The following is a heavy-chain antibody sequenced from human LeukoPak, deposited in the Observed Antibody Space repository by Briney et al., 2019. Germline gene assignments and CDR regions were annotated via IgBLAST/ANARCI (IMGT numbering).Heavy chain of an antibody. D-gene: IGHD6-19*01. CDR1: GFTFSSYG. CDR3: TKGSSVAATVDY. J-gene: IGHJ4*02. V-gene: IGHV3-30*18. Sequence: GRSLRLSCAASGFTFSSYGMHWVRQAPGKGLEWVAAISYDGSNKYYADSVKGRFTISRDNSKNTLYLQMNSLRAEDTAVYYCTKGSSVAATVDYWGQGTLVTVSS. CDR2: ISYDGSNK.